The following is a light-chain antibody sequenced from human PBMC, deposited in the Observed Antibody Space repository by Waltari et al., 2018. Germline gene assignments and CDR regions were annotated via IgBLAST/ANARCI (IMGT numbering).Light chain of an antibody. CDR1: QSIRSW. CDR2: DAS. Sequence: DIQMTQSPSTLSASVGDRVTITCRASQSIRSWLAWYQQKPGKAPKVLIYDASTLESGVSSRFSGSGSGTDFTLTISSLQAEDVAVYYCQQYYSNEVTFGGGTKVEIK. V-gene: IGKV1-5*01. J-gene: IGKJ4*01. CDR3: QQYYSNEVT.